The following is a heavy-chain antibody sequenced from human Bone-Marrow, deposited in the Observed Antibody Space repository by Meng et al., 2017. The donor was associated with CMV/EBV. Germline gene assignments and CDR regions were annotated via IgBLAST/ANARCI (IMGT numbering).Heavy chain of an antibody. D-gene: IGHD3-22*01. CDR3: ARDYYDSSGYFFRKFDL. V-gene: IGHV4-39*07. Sequence: SISSSSHYWAWLRQPPGKGLEWIGSIYYTGRSYYNPPLESRVTISVDTSKNQFSLKLSSVTAADTAVYYCARDYYDSSGYFFRKFDLWGRGILVTVSS. J-gene: IGHJ2*01. CDR2: IYYTGRS. CDR1: SISSSSHY.